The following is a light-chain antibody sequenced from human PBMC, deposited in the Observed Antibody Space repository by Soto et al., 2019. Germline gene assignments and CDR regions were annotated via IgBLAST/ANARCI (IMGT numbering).Light chain of an antibody. V-gene: IGKV3-20*01. CDR2: GAS. CDR1: QSVSNNY. CDR3: QQYGVSPLMFT. J-gene: IGKJ2*01. Sequence: EIVLVQSPGTLSLSPGERATLSCRVSQSVSNNYLAWYQQKPGQAPSLLIYGASSRATGVPDRFSGSGTGTDFSLTITRLEPEDFAVYYCQQYGVSPLMFTFGQGTKVGVK.